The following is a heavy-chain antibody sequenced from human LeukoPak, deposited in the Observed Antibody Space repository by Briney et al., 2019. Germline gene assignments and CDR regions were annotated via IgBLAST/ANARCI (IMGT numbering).Heavy chain of an antibody. D-gene: IGHD4-17*01. CDR3: ARDDRYGDFHYFDY. J-gene: IGHJ4*02. CDR1: GFTFSSFE. CDR2: ISSSGSTI. Sequence: GGSLRLSCAASGFTFSSFELNWVRQAPGKGLEWVSSISSSGSTIYYADSVKGRFTISRDNAKNSLYLQINSLRAEDTAVYYCARDDRYGDFHYFDYWGQGTLVTVSS. V-gene: IGHV3-48*03.